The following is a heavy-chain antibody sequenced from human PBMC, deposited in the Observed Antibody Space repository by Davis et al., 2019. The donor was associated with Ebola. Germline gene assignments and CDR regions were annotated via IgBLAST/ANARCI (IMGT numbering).Heavy chain of an antibody. D-gene: IGHD3-3*01. CDR3: ARDQEDWIFGVVVKAVRKYGMDV. CDR1: GFTFSSYS. V-gene: IGHV3-48*02. Sequence: GESLKISCAASGFTFSSYSMNWVRQAPGKGLEWLSYINNRGRNINYAESVRGRFTISRDNARNSLYLQMNSLRDEETAVYYCARDQEDWIFGVVVKAVRKYGMDVWGQGTAVTVSS. J-gene: IGHJ6*02. CDR2: INNRGRNI.